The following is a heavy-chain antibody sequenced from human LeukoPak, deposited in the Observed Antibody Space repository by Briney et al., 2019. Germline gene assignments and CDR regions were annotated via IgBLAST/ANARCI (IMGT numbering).Heavy chain of an antibody. J-gene: IGHJ4*02. CDR1: GGSFSGYY. CDR3: AGQLYSCSSPRGFDY. CDR2: INHSGST. Sequence: SETLSLTCAVYGGSFSGYYWSWIRQPPGGGLEWIGEINHSGSTNYNPSLKSRVTISVDTSKNQFSLKLSSVTAADTAVYYCAGQLYSCSSPRGFDYWGQGTLVTVSS. V-gene: IGHV4-34*01. D-gene: IGHD6-6*01.